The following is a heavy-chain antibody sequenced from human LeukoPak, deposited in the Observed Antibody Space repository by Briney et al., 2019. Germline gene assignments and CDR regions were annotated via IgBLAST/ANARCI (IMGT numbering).Heavy chain of an antibody. J-gene: IGHJ4*02. CDR1: GFTFSTYA. CDR3: AKESGWYPQAYFDY. V-gene: IGHV3-23*01. D-gene: IGHD6-19*01. Sequence: PGGSLRLSCAASGFTFSTYAMSWVRQAPGKGLEWVSAISGGGDNTYYAGSVKGRFTISRDNSKNTLYLQMNSLRAEDTAVYYCAKESGWYPQAYFDYWGQGTLVTVSS. CDR2: ISGGGDNT.